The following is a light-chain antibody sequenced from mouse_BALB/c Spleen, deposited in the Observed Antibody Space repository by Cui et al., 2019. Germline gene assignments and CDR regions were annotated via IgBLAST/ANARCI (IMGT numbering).Light chain of an antibody. CDR3: FQGSHVPFT. CDR2: KVS. J-gene: IGKJ4*01. CDR1: QRIVHSKVNNY. Sequence: VFMTQSPLSLPVCLLDLASLTARSSQRIVHSKVNNYLEWYRKKPGQSPKLLCYKVSNRLSGVPDRFSGSGSGTDFTLKISRVEAEDLGVYYCFQGSHVPFTFGSGTKLEIK. V-gene: IGKV1-117*01.